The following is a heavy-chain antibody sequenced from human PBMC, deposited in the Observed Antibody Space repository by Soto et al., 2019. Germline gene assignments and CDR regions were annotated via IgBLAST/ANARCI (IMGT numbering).Heavy chain of an antibody. CDR2: IYYSGST. CDR3: ARDMGDGYNNRPFDY. D-gene: IGHD5-12*01. Sequence: SETLSLTCTVSGGSISSGGYYWSWIRQHPGKGLEWIGYIYYSGSTYYNPSLKSRVTISVDTSKNQFSLKLSSVTAADTAVYYCARDMGDGYNNRPFDYWGQGTLVTVS. V-gene: IGHV4-31*03. CDR1: GGSISSGGYY. J-gene: IGHJ4*02.